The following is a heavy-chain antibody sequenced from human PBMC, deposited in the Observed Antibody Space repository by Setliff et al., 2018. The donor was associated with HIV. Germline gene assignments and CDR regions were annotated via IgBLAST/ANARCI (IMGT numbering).Heavy chain of an antibody. CDR3: ARASLDTIIGVNFYYLDV. CDR2: TKFSYSGNT. Sequence: TSETLSLTCTVSGGSISNYFWSWIRQPPGKGLEWIGNTKFSYSGNTNYNPSLKSRVTISVDTSKNQFSLKVTSVTAADTAVYYCARASLDTIIGVNFYYLDVWGIGTTVTVSS. CDR1: GGSISNYF. J-gene: IGHJ6*03. V-gene: IGHV4-59*12. D-gene: IGHD3-3*01.